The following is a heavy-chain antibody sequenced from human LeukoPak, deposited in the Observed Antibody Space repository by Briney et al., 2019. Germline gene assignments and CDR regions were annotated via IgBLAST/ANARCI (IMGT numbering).Heavy chain of an antibody. Sequence: SETLSLTCTVSGGSISSYYWSWIRQPPGKGLEWIGYIYHSGSTNYNPSLKSRVTISADTSKNQFSLKVSSVTAADTAMYYCARVGSPYYFDYWGQGTLVTVPS. CDR1: GGSISSYY. V-gene: IGHV4-59*01. J-gene: IGHJ4*02. CDR2: IYHSGST. D-gene: IGHD6-13*01. CDR3: ARVGSPYYFDY.